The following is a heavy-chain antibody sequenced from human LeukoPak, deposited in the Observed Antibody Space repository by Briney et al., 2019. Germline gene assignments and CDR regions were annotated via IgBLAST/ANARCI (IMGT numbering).Heavy chain of an antibody. D-gene: IGHD2-21*02. V-gene: IGHV4-61*02. CDR3: ARHSEADGTYCGGDCYL. Sequence: SETLSLTCTVSGASISSGSYYWSWIRQPAGKGLEWIGRIYISGSTNYNPSLKSRVTMSVDTSKNQFSLKLSSVTAADTAVYYCARHSEADGTYCGGDCYLWGQGTLVTVSS. CDR2: IYISGST. CDR1: GASISSGSYY. J-gene: IGHJ4*02.